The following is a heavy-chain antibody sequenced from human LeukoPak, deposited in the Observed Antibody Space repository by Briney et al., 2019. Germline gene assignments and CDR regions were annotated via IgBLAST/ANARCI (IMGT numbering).Heavy chain of an antibody. J-gene: IGHJ4*02. Sequence: PGGSLRLSCAASGFTFSSYSMNWVRQAPGKGLEWVSSISSSSSYIYYADSVKGRFTISRDNAKNSLYLQMNSLRAEDTAVYYCAKVESSGLTASFDYWGQGTLVTVSS. V-gene: IGHV3-21*01. CDR2: ISSSSSYI. D-gene: IGHD3-22*01. CDR3: AKVESSGLTASFDY. CDR1: GFTFSSYS.